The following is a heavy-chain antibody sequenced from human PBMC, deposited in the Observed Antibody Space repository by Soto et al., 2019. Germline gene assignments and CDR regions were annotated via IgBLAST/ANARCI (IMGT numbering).Heavy chain of an antibody. J-gene: IGHJ4*02. CDR2: IIPILGIA. D-gene: IGHD1-1*01. CDR1: GGTFSSYT. V-gene: IGHV1-69*02. Sequence: QVQLVQSGAEVKKPGSSVKVSCKASGGTFSSYTISWVRQAPGQGLEWMGRIIPILGIANYAQKFQGRVTLSADKSTSTAYMERSSLSSEDTAVYSCERVGGYADCWGQGTLVTVSS. CDR3: ERVGGYADC.